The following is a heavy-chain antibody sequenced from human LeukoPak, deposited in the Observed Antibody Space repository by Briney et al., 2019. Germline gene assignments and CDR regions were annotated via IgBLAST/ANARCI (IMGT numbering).Heavy chain of an antibody. D-gene: IGHD3-9*01. CDR2: INPNSGGT. CDR1: GYTFSNHE. V-gene: IGHV1-2*02. J-gene: IGHJ5*02. Sequence: ASVKVSCKASGYTFSNHEINWVRQTTGQGLEWMGWINPNSGGTNYAQKFQGRVTMTRDTSISTAYMELSRLRSDDTAVYYCARGVLRYFDWLLPWGQGTLVTVSS. CDR3: ARGVLRYFDWLLP.